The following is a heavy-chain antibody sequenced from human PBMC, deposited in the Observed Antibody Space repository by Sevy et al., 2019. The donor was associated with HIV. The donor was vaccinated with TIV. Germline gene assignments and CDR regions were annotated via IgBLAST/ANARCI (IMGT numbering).Heavy chain of an antibody. J-gene: IGHJ6*02. CDR3: AGDCSSTSCIWGLDV. D-gene: IGHD2-2*01. V-gene: IGHV3-7*03. Sequence: GGSLRLSCAASGFTFSRYWMSWVRQAPGKGLEWVANIKKDGSEKYYVDSGKGRFTISRDNAKNSLFLQMNSLRAENTAVYYCAGDCSSTSCIWGLDVWGQGTTVTVSS. CDR1: GFTFSRYW. CDR2: IKKDGSEK.